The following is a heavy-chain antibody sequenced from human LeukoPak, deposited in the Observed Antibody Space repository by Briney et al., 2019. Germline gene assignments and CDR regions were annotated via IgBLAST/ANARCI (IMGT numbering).Heavy chain of an antibody. CDR2: INPYNGNT. CDR3: ARDRPTPPDSSGYYLPYMDV. J-gene: IGHJ6*03. V-gene: IGHV1-18*01. D-gene: IGHD3-22*01. CDR1: GYTFTSYG. Sequence: ASVKVSCKASGYTFTSYGISWVRQAPGQGLEWMGWINPYNGNTNYAQKLQGRVTMTTDTSTSTAYMELRNLRSDDTAVYYCARDRPTPPDSSGYYLPYMDVWGKGTTVTVSS.